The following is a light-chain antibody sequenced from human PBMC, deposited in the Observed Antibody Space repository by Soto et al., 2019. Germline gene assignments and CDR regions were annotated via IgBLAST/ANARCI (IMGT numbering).Light chain of an antibody. CDR1: QSVSSN. V-gene: IGKV3D-15*01. CDR3: QQSSDWPPIT. CDR2: GAS. Sequence: EIVMTQSPGTLYVSPGERATLSCRASQSVSSNLAWYQQRPGQPPRLLIYGASTRATGIPARFSGSGSGTEFTLTISSRQSEDFSVYFCQQSSDWPPITFGQGTRLEVK. J-gene: IGKJ5*01.